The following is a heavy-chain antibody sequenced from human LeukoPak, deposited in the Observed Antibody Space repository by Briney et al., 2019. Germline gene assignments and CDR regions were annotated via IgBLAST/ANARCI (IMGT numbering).Heavy chain of an antibody. CDR2: ISAYNGNT. J-gene: IGHJ4*02. V-gene: IGHV1-18*01. Sequence: GASVKVSCKASGYTFTSYGISWVRQAPGQGLEWMGWISAYNGNTNYAQKLQGRVTMTTDTSTGTAYMELRSLRSDDTAVYYCARSLYYYDSGGNDYWGQGTLVTVSS. CDR3: ARSLYYYDSGGNDY. D-gene: IGHD3-22*01. CDR1: GYTFTSYG.